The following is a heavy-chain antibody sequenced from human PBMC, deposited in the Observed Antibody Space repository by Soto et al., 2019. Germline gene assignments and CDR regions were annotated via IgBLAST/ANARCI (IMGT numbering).Heavy chain of an antibody. Sequence: GVSLGLSFAASGFTFSSYYMHWVRQATGKSLEWVSRIGTAGDTYYPDSVKGRFTISRDNSKNTLYLQMNSLRAEDTAVYYCAKTVYSGSSRDAFDIWGQGTMVTVSS. CDR3: AKTVYSGSSRDAFDI. V-gene: IGHV3-13*04. D-gene: IGHD1-26*01. CDR2: IGTAGDT. CDR1: GFTFSSYY. J-gene: IGHJ3*02.